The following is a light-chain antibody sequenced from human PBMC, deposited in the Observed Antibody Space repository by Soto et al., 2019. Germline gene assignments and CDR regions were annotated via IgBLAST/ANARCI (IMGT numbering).Light chain of an antibody. CDR2: KAS. Sequence: DIQMTQSPSTMSASVGDRVTITCRASQSIDSWLAWYQQKPGKAPKFLMYKASNLESGVPSRFSGSGSETEFTLTISSLQPDDLAIYYCQNYKTYPWTFGQGTKVELK. J-gene: IGKJ1*01. CDR3: QNYKTYPWT. V-gene: IGKV1-5*03. CDR1: QSIDSW.